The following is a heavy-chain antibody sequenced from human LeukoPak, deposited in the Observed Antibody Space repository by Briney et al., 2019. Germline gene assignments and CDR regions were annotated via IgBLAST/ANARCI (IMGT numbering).Heavy chain of an antibody. CDR3: TRGGDAHKLGNF. Sequence: PSETLTLACGVSDDSMSANCYYWAWIRQPPGKGLEWVGSLHFSGTPYYSPSLSSRVAVSRDTSNNQFSLTLKSVTATDTAVYFCTRGGDAHKLGNFWGPGILVTVSS. CDR1: DDSMSANCYY. V-gene: IGHV4-39*01. D-gene: IGHD2-21*01. CDR2: LHFSGTP. J-gene: IGHJ4*02.